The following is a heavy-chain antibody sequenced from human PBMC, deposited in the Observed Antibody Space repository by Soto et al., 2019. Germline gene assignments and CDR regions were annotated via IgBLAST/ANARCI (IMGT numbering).Heavy chain of an antibody. V-gene: IGHV3-23*01. D-gene: IGHD4-17*01. CDR3: AKATVTTRCAFDI. CDR1: GFTFSSYA. Sequence: EVQLLESGGGLVQPGESLRLSCAASGFTFSSYAMSWVRQAPGKGLEWVSALSGSGGSPYYADSVKGRFTISRDNSKNTLFLQMNSLRADDTAVYYCAKATVTTRCAFDIWGQGTMVTVSS. J-gene: IGHJ3*02. CDR2: LSGSGGSP.